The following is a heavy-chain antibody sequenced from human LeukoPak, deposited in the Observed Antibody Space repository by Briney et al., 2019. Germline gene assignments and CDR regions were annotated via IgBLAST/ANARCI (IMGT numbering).Heavy chain of an antibody. CDR1: GGSISGYY. J-gene: IGHJ5*02. CDR3: AAHRASGWYFGEFDP. CDR2: IYYSGST. V-gene: IGHV4-59*01. D-gene: IGHD6-19*01. Sequence: SETLSLTCTVSGGSISGYYWSWIWQPPGKGLEWIGYIYYSGSTNYNPSLKSRVTISVDTSKNQFSLKLSSVTAADTAVYYCAAHRASGWYFGEFDPWGQGTLVTVSS.